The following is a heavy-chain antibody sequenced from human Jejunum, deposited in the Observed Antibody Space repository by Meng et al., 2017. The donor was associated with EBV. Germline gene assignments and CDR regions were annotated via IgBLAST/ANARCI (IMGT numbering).Heavy chain of an antibody. CDR1: RGSITNYH. Sequence: QVQLQESGPGRAKPSETLSLTCTVSRGSITNYHWTWIRQSPGRGLEWLGYVYHSGSTNYNPSFKSRVTISADTSKNQFSLRLSSVTAADTAVYYCARGTVTFDYWGQGKLVTVSS. J-gene: IGHJ4*02. D-gene: IGHD4-17*01. CDR3: ARGTVTFDY. V-gene: IGHV4-59*01. CDR2: VYHSGST.